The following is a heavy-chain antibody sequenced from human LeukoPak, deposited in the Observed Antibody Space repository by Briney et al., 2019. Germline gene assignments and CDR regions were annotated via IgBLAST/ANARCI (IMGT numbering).Heavy chain of an antibody. Sequence: SETLSLTCTVSGGSISSSSYYWGWIRQPPGKGLEWIGSIYYSGSTYYNPSLKSRVTISVDTSKNQFSLKLSSVTAADTAVYYCARGGRAMVRGVIGLYYWGQGTLVTVSS. V-gene: IGHV4-39*01. CDR2: IYYSGST. D-gene: IGHD3-10*01. CDR3: ARGGRAMVRGVIGLYY. J-gene: IGHJ4*02. CDR1: GGSISSSSYY.